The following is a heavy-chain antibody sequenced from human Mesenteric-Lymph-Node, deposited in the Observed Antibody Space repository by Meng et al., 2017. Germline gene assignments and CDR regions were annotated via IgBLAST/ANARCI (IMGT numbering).Heavy chain of an antibody. CDR1: GYSFTSYW. D-gene: IGHD6-6*01. V-gene: IGHV5-51*01. CDR3: ARQRGIAARPGAFDI. CDR2: IYPGDSDT. J-gene: IGHJ3*02. Sequence: GGSLRLSCKGSGYSFTSYWIGWVRQMPGKGLEWMGIIYPGDSDTRYSPSFQGQVTISADKSISTAYLQWSSLKASDTAMYYCARQRGIAARPGAFDIWGQGTMVTVSS.